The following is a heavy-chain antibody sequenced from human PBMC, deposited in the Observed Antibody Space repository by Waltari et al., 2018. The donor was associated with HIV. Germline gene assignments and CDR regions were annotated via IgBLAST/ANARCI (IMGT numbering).Heavy chain of an antibody. V-gene: IGHV4-34*01. CDR2: VSHRGAT. CDR3: GRVDPYDGGTFDV. CDR1: NVLFHDFY. D-gene: IGHD3-16*01. J-gene: IGHJ3*01. Sequence: QVRIVQWGAGLLTPSETLSVTCAVYNVLFHDFYWGWMRQAPGKGPEWIGEVSHRGATNYNPSLKSRVTLEVDISMYHFSLKLKSVIDADTATYYCGRVDPYDGGTFDVWSQGSNVLVSS.